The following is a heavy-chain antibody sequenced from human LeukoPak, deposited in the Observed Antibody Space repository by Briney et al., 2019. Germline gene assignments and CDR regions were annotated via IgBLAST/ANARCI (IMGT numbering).Heavy chain of an antibody. CDR2: IKRDGAET. CDR1: GFTFSSYW. CDR3: TRGGRNTSYYWYY. D-gene: IGHD1-26*01. J-gene: IGHJ4*02. Sequence: GGSLRLSCAASGFTFSSYWMSWVRQGPGKGLEWVATIKRDGAETYYVDSVRGRFTISRDNAENSVYLRMNSLRDEDTAVYYCTRGGRNTSYYWYYWGQGTLVTVSS. V-gene: IGHV3-7*01.